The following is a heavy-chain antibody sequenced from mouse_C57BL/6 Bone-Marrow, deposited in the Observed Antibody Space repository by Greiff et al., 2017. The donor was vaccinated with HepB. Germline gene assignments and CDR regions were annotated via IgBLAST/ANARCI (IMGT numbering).Heavy chain of an antibody. D-gene: IGHD3-1*01. CDR3: ARSGDYDAMDY. Sequence: QVQLQQPGAELVKPGASVKLSCKASGYTFTSYWMQWVKQRPGQGLEWIGEIDPSDSYTNYNQKFKGKATLTVDTSSSTAYMQLSSLTSEDSAVYHCARSGDYDAMDYWGQGTSVTVSS. V-gene: IGHV1-50*01. CDR1: GYTFTSYW. J-gene: IGHJ4*01. CDR2: IDPSDSYT.